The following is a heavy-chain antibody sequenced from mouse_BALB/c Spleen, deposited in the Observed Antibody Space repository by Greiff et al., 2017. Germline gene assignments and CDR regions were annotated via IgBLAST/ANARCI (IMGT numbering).Heavy chain of an antibody. D-gene: IGHD1-1*01. Sequence: QVQLQQSGAELVRPGTSVKVSCKASGYAFTNYLIEWVKQRPGQGLEWIGVINPGSGGTNYNEKFKGKATLTADKSSSTAYMQLSSLTSDDSAVYFCARKAYYYGSRDAMDYWGQGTSVTVSS. J-gene: IGHJ4*01. V-gene: IGHV1-54*01. CDR3: ARKAYYYGSRDAMDY. CDR1: GYAFTNYL. CDR2: INPGSGGT.